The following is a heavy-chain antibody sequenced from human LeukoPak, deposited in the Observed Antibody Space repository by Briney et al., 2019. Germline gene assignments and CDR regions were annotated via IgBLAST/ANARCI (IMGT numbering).Heavy chain of an antibody. CDR1: GFVFSDYG. CDR2: IWYDGNTK. V-gene: IGHV3-33*01. J-gene: IGHJ4*02. CDR3: ARVPLYDRSGYYFDY. Sequence: GRSLRLSCAASGFVFSDYGMHWVRHAPGKGLEWLAVIWYDGNTKYYADSVRGRFTISRDNSKNTLYLQMNSLRAEDTAVYYCARVPLYDRSGYYFDYWGLGTLVTVSS. D-gene: IGHD3-22*01.